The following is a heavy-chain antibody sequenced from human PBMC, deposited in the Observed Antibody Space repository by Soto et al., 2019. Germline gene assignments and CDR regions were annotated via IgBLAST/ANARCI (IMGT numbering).Heavy chain of an antibody. CDR1: GYTFTGYY. Sequence: ASVKDSCKASGYTFTGYYMHWVRQAPGQGLEWMVWINPNSGGTNYAQKFQGWVTMTRDTPISTAYMELSRLRSDGTAVYYCARDRTGGDAFDIWGQGTMVTVSS. CDR2: INPNSGGT. CDR3: ARDRTGGDAFDI. J-gene: IGHJ3*02. D-gene: IGHD3-16*01. V-gene: IGHV1-2*04.